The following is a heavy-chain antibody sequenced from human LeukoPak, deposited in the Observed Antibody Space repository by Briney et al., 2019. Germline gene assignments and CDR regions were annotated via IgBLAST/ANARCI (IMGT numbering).Heavy chain of an antibody. CDR2: TYYRSKWYY. CDR3: ARGGGEFDP. CDR1: GDXVSNNSTA. V-gene: IGHV6-1*01. Sequence: SQTLSLTCAISGDXVSNNSTAWNWIRLSPSRGLEWLGRTYYRSKWYYDYAVSVKSRITINPDTSKNLFSLQLNSVTPDDTAVYYCARGGGEFDPWGLGTLVTVSS. D-gene: IGHD2-21*01. J-gene: IGHJ5*02.